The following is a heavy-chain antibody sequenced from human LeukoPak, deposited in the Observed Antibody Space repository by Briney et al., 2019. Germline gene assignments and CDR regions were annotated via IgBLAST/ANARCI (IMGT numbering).Heavy chain of an antibody. Sequence: SETLSLTCAVYGGSFSGYYWSWIRQPPGKGLEWIGEINHSGSTNYNPSLKSRVTISVDTSKNQFSLKLSSVTAADTAVYYCARRDYSNYNWFDPWGQGTLVTVSS. CDR3: ARRDYSNYNWFDP. V-gene: IGHV4-34*01. CDR2: INHSGST. CDR1: GGSFSGYY. D-gene: IGHD4-11*01. J-gene: IGHJ5*02.